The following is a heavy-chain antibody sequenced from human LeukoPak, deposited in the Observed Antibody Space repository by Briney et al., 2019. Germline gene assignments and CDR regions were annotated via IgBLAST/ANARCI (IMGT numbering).Heavy chain of an antibody. CDR1: GYTFTSYD. D-gene: IGHD3-3*01. Sequence: ASVKVSCKTSGYTFTSYDLNWVRQATGQGLEWMGWVNPNSGNTGYAQKFQGRLTITADKSTNTVYMELSSLRFDDTAVYFCAGIPVFGVVLHQEPVWGKGTTVTVSS. CDR2: VNPNSGNT. V-gene: IGHV1-8*01. CDR3: AGIPVFGVVLHQEPV. J-gene: IGHJ6*03.